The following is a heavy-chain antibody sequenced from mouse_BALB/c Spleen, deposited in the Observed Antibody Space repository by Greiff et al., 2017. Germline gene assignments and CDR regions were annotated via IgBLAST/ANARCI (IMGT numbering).Heavy chain of an antibody. CDR3: ARNYGSSYEAMDY. Sequence: EVMLVESGGGLVQPGGSRKLSCAASGFTFSSFGMHWVRQAPEKGLEWVAYISSGSSTIYYADTVKGRFTISRDNPKNTLFLQMTSLRSEDTAMYYCARNYGSSYEAMDYGGQGTSVTVSS. V-gene: IGHV5-17*02. CDR2: ISSGSSTI. J-gene: IGHJ4*01. CDR1: GFTFSSFG. D-gene: IGHD1-1*01.